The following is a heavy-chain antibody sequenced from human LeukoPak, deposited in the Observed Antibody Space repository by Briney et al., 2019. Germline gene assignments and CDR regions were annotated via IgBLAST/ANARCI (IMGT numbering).Heavy chain of an antibody. CDR1: GFSFSTND. Sequence: PGGSLRLSCAASGFSFSTNDMSWVRQAPGKGLEWVSAISGSASGGTTYEDSVKGRFTISRDNSKGTMYLQMNSLSAEDTPVYYCAKVKTHWYFDNWGRGTLVTVSS. D-gene: IGHD1-1*01. J-gene: IGHJ4*02. V-gene: IGHV3-23*01. CDR3: AKVKTHWYFDN. CDR2: ISGSASGGT.